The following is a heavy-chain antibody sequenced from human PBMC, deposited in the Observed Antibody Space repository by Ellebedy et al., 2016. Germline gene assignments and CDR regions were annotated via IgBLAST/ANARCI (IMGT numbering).Heavy chain of an antibody. Sequence: SETLSLTCTVSGGSISSYYWSWIRQPPGKGLEWIGYIYYSGSTNYNPSLRSRVTISVDTSKNQFSLKLSSVTAADTAVYYCARGWGLRWLNWFDPWGQGTLVTVSS. J-gene: IGHJ5*02. CDR1: GGSISSYY. V-gene: IGHV4-59*01. CDR3: ARGWGLRWLNWFDP. D-gene: IGHD4-23*01. CDR2: IYYSGST.